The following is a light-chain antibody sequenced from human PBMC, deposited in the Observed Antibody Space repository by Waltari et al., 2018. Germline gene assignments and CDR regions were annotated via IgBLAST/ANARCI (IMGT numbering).Light chain of an antibody. V-gene: IGKV3-15*01. J-gene: IGKJ1*01. CDR1: QRVRSN. CDR3: QQYNNWPRT. CDR2: GAS. Sequence: EIVMTQSPATLSVSPGERATLSCRASQRVRSNLAWYQQKPGQAPRLLIYGASTRATGIPARFSGSGSGTEFTLTISSLQSEDFAVYYCQQYNNWPRTFGQGTKVEIK.